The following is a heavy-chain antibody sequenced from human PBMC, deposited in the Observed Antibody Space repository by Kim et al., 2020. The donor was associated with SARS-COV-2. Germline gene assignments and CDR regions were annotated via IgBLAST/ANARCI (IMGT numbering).Heavy chain of an antibody. Sequence: YSPCFQGQVTISADKSISTAYLQWSSLKASDTAMYYCALLWFGELSYFDYWGQGTLVTVSS. CDR3: ALLWFGELSYFDY. V-gene: IGHV5-51*01. J-gene: IGHJ4*02. D-gene: IGHD3-10*01.